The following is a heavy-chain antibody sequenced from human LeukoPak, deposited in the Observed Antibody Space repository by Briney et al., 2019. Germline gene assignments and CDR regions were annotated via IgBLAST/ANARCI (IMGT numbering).Heavy chain of an antibody. D-gene: IGHD4-23*01. J-gene: IGHJ3*01. Sequence: PGGSLSLSCAASGFPFRTYNMNWVRQAPGKGMEWRLYISSGATDIYYADSLRGRLTISRYNANKSLYLQVNSLGDDDTAVYYCARDPGGGFSAFDLWGQGTMVTVSS. CDR1: GFPFRTYN. CDR2: ISSGATDI. V-gene: IGHV3-48*02. CDR3: ARDPGGGFSAFDL.